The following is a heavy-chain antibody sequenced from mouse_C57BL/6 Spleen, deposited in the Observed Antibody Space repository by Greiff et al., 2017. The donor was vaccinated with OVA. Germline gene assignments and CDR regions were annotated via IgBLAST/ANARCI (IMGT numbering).Heavy chain of an antibody. D-gene: IGHD2-1*01. J-gene: IGHJ4*01. V-gene: IGHV1-42*01. CDR1: GYSFTGYY. CDR2: INPSTGGT. CDR3: ARSDYGNYGYYAMDY. Sequence: EVKLQESGPELVKPGASVKISCKASGYSFTGYYMNWVKQSPEKSLEWIGEINPSTGGTTYNQKFKAKATLTVDKSSITAYMQLKSLTSEDSAVYYCARSDYGNYGYYAMDYWGQGTSVTVSA.